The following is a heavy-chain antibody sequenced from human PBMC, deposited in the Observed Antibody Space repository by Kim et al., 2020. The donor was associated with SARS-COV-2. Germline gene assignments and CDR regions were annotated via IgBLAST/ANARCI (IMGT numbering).Heavy chain of an antibody. CDR3: ARVFDYGDYYDAFDI. Sequence: PSRTSRVTISVDTSKYQFSLKLSSVTAADTAGYYCARVFDYGDYYDAFDIWGQGTMVTVSS. V-gene: IGHV4-59*01. J-gene: IGHJ3*02. D-gene: IGHD4-17*01.